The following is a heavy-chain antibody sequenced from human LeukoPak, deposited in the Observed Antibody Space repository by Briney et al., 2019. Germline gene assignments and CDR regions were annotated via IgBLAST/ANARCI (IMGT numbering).Heavy chain of an antibody. J-gene: IGHJ3*02. CDR3: AGAAKRTFDI. CDR2: IKEDGGQK. V-gene: IGHV3-7*03. D-gene: IGHD6-25*01. CDR1: GFSFSDYW. Sequence: GGSLRLSCAASGFSFSDYWMSWVRQAPGKGLEWVANIKEDGGQKFYLDSMKGRFTISRDNAKNSLYLQMNSLRAEDTALYYCAGAAKRTFDIWGQGTMVTVSS.